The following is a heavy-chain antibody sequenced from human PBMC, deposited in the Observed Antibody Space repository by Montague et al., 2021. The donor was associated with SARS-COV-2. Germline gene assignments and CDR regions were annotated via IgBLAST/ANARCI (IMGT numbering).Heavy chain of an antibody. Sequence: SETLSLTCAVYGGSFSDYYWSWVRRPPGKGLEWIGDINHRGNTNVSPNLKSRATISVDTSKNQFSLKLTSVTAADSAVYYCARGQSGSYSGGWVPVALFDFYHYMDIWGRGTTVAVSS. CDR1: GGSFSDYY. V-gene: IGHV4-34*04. J-gene: IGHJ6*03. CDR2: INHRGNT. CDR3: ARGQSGSYSGGWVPVALFDFYHYMDI. D-gene: IGHD6-25*01.